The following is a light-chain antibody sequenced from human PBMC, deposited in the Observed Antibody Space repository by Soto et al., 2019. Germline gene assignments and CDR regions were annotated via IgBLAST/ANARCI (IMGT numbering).Light chain of an antibody. CDR3: HQRSTWSRT. Sequence: QSPATLSLSPEKRSTLSCRASQSDNRYLAWYQQKPGQPPRLLIYDTSNRATGIPARFSGSGSGPDFTLTISSLEPEDFAVYYCHQRSTWSRTFGQGTRLEIK. CDR1: QSDNRY. CDR2: DTS. J-gene: IGKJ5*01. V-gene: IGKV3-11*01.